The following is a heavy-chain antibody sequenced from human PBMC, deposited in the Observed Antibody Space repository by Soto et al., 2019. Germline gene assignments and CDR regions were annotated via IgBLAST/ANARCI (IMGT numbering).Heavy chain of an antibody. CDR1: GGTFSSYT. CDR2: IIPILGIA. J-gene: IGHJ6*02. D-gene: IGHD3-9*01. V-gene: IGHV1-69*04. CDR3: ARDILTGYYGYGMDV. Sequence: ASVKVSCKASGGTFSSYTISWVRQAPGQGLEWMGRIIPILGIANYAQKFQGRVTITADKSTSTAYMELSSLRSEDTAVYYCARDILTGYYGYGMDVWGQGTTVTVSS.